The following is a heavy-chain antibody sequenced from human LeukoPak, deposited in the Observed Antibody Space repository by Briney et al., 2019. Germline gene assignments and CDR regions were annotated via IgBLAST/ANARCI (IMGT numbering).Heavy chain of an antibody. V-gene: IGHV4-61*09. Sequence: SETLSLTCTVSGDSMNSGSYFWNWIRQPAGKGLEFIGHIYSSGSTHYNLSLKSRVTISVDTSKNQISLKLSSMTAADTAVYYCARVGGDYSYYYMDVWGKGTSVTVSS. D-gene: IGHD2-21*01. CDR2: IYSSGST. CDR3: ARVGGDYSYYYMDV. CDR1: GDSMNSGSYF. J-gene: IGHJ6*03.